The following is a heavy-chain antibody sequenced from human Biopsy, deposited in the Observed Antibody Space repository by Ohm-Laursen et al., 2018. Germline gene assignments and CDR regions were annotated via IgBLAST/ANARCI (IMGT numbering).Heavy chain of an antibody. CDR2: ISYTGYT. V-gene: IGHV4-59*11. CDR3: ARGSNDFGGLYFPR. Sequence: SDTLSLTCSVSGGSFTGHYWSWIRQPPGKGLEWIGQISYTGYTSYNASLKSRVTISVDTSRNHFSLRLSSLTAADTAVYYCARGSNDFGGLYFPRWGQGTLLTVSS. J-gene: IGHJ4*02. CDR1: GGSFTGHY. D-gene: IGHD4-23*01.